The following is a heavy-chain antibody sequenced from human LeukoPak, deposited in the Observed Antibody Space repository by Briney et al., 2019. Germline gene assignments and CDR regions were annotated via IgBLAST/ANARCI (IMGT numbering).Heavy chain of an antibody. CDR3: ARERGSTVMGY. CDR2: ISSSSGHI. Sequence: PGGSLRLSCAASGFTFGYYSMDWVRQAPGKGLEWVSSISSSSGHIYYADSVKGRLTVSRDNAKNSLYLQMNSLRAEDTAVYYCARERGSTVMGYWGQGTLVTVSS. V-gene: IGHV3-21*01. J-gene: IGHJ4*02. D-gene: IGHD3-16*01. CDR1: GFTFGYYS.